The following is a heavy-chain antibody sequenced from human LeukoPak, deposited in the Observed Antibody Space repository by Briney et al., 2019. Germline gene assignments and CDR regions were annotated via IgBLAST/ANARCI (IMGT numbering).Heavy chain of an antibody. CDR2: ISYDGSNK. CDR1: GFTFSSYA. D-gene: IGHD3-22*01. Sequence: GRSLRLSCAASGFTFSSYAMHWVRQAPGKGLEWVAVISYDGSNKYYADSVKGRFTISRDNSKNTLYLQMNSLRAEDTVVYYCARDGVVYYDSSGPLGGYFDYWGQGTLVTVSS. V-gene: IGHV3-30*01. J-gene: IGHJ4*02. CDR3: ARDGVVYYDSSGPLGGYFDY.